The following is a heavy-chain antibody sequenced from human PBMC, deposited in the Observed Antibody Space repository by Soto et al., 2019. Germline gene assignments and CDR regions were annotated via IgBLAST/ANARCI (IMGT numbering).Heavy chain of an antibody. D-gene: IGHD6-6*01. CDR2: LSAYNGNT. J-gene: IGHJ6*02. Sequence: ASVKVSCKASGYTFTSYGISWVRQAPGQGLEWMGWLSAYNGNTNYAQKLQGRVTMPTDTSTSTAYMELRSLRSDDTAVYYCARDLAPYSSSSYYYGMDVWGQGTTVT. V-gene: IGHV1-18*01. CDR3: ARDLAPYSSSSYYYGMDV. CDR1: GYTFTSYG.